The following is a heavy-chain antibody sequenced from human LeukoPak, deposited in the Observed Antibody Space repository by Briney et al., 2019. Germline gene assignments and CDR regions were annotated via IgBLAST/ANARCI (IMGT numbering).Heavy chain of an antibody. V-gene: IGHV3-48*03. Sequence: GEPLPLSCAASGFNFSSYEMNCLRPAPGEGLEWVSYISSSGSTIYYADSVKGRFTISRDNAKNSLYLQMNSLRAEDTAVYYCAREVAGSHRNWGQGTLVTVSS. CDR1: GFNFSSYE. CDR3: AREVAGSHRN. J-gene: IGHJ4*02. CDR2: ISSSGSTI. D-gene: IGHD6-19*01.